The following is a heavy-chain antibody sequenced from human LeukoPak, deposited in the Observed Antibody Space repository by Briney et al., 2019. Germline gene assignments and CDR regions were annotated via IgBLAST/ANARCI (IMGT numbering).Heavy chain of an antibody. Sequence: GGSLRLSCAASGFTFSSYWMHWVRQAPGKGLVWVSRINSDGSSTSYADSVKGRFTISRDNAKNTLYLQMNSLRAEDTAVYYCASLGVGNRFWYWGQGTLVTVSS. D-gene: IGHD1-14*01. J-gene: IGHJ4*02. V-gene: IGHV3-74*01. CDR1: GFTFSSYW. CDR3: ASLGVGNRFWY. CDR2: INSDGSST.